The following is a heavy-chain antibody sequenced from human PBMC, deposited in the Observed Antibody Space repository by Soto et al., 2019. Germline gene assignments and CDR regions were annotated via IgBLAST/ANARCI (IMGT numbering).Heavy chain of an antibody. V-gene: IGHV4-30-4*01. CDR2: IYYSGST. J-gene: IGHJ6*02. D-gene: IGHD2-2*01. CDR3: DRDDYCIRTSCYVSYGMDV. Sequence: QVQLQESGPGLVKPSQTLSLTCTVSGGSISSGDYYWSWIRQPPGKGLEWIGYIYYSGSTYYNPSNKGRVTISVHTSTNQFSLKLSSVTAADTPVYYCDRDDYCIRTSCYVSYGMDVWGQGTTVTVSS. CDR1: GGSISSGDYY.